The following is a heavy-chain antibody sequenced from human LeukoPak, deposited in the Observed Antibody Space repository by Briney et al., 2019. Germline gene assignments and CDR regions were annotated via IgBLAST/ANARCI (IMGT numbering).Heavy chain of an antibody. V-gene: IGHV3-48*04. D-gene: IGHD6-13*01. CDR1: GFTFTYYT. J-gene: IGHJ4*02. CDR2: ISSSSDTI. CDR3: ATSIAAAGTLDY. Sequence: PGRSLRLSCAASGFTFTYYTMNWVRQAPGKGLEWVSYISSSSDTIYYSDSVKGRFTISRDNAKNSLYLQMNSLRAEDTALYYCATSIAAAGTLDYWGQGILVTVSS.